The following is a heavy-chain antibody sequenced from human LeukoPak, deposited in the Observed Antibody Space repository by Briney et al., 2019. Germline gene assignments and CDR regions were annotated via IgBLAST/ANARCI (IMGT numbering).Heavy chain of an antibody. V-gene: IGHV3-33*01. J-gene: IGHJ4*02. CDR1: GLTFKNYG. Sequence: GTSLRLSCAASGLTFKNYGMHWVRQAPGKGLEWVSIIYYDGRDKYYADSVKGRFTVSRDNSKDTLYLQMNSLRDEDTAVYYCATDRSLSYFDYWGQGTLVTVSS. CDR3: ATDRSLSYFDY. CDR2: IYYDGRDK.